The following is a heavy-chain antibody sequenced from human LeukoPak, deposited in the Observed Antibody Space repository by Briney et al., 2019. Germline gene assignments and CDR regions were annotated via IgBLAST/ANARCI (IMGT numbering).Heavy chain of an antibody. Sequence: SETLSLTCTVSGGSISTYYWSWIRQPPGKGLEWIGYVYYTGSTDYNPSLMSRVAISVDTSKNQFSLKLNSVTAADTAMYYCARGDCSGGSCYEGRYYFDYWGQGTLVTVSS. V-gene: IGHV4-59*01. CDR1: GGSISTYY. CDR2: VYYTGST. CDR3: ARGDCSGGSCYEGRYYFDY. D-gene: IGHD2-15*01. J-gene: IGHJ4*02.